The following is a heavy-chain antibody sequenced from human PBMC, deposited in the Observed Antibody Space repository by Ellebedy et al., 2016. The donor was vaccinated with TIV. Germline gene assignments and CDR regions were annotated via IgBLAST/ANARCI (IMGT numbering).Heavy chain of an antibody. Sequence: GESLKISCAASGFTVSSNYMSWVRQAPGKGLEWVSAISGSGGSTYYADSVKGRFTISRDNSKNTLYLQMNSLRAEDTAVYYCAKDLEITYDILTGYDYWGQGTLVTVSS. CDR2: ISGSGGST. CDR3: AKDLEITYDILTGYDY. V-gene: IGHV3-23*01. D-gene: IGHD3-9*01. CDR1: GFTVSSNY. J-gene: IGHJ4*02.